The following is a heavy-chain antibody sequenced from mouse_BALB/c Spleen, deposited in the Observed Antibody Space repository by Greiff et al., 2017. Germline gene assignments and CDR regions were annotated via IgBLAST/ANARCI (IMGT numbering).Heavy chain of an antibody. D-gene: IGHD1-1*01. Sequence: EVKLMESGAELVKPGASVKLSCTASGFNIKDTYMHWVKQRPEQGLEWIGRIDPANGNTKYDPKFQGKATITADTSSNTAYLQLSSLTSEDTAVYYCARPFYYGSSYDYWGQGTTLTVSS. V-gene: IGHV14-3*02. J-gene: IGHJ2*01. CDR1: GFNIKDTY. CDR2: IDPANGNT. CDR3: ARPFYYGSSYDY.